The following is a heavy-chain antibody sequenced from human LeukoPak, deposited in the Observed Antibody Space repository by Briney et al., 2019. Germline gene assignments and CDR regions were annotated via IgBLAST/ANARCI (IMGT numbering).Heavy chain of an antibody. Sequence: TSRNPSLTSRVTRSVGTSGSHFSLRLSSVTAADTAVYYCARDRWELLRWFDPWGQGTLVTVSS. D-gene: IGHD1-26*01. J-gene: IGHJ5*02. V-gene: IGHV4-4*02. CDR2: T. CDR3: ARDRWELLRWFDP.